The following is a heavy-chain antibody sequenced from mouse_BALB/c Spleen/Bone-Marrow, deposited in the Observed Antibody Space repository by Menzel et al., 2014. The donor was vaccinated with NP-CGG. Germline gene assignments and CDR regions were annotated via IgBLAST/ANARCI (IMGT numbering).Heavy chain of an antibody. J-gene: IGHJ2*01. CDR1: GFTFSSYA. V-gene: IGHV5-9-3*01. CDR2: ISSGGSYT. D-gene: IGHD2-4*01. CDR3: ARHGITRLLDY. Sequence: EVQLVESGGGLVKPGGSLKLSCAASGFTFSSYAMSWVRQTPEKRLEWVATISSGGSYTYYPDSVKGRFTISRDNAKNALYVQMSSLRSEDTVMYYCARHGITRLLDYWGQGTTLTVSS.